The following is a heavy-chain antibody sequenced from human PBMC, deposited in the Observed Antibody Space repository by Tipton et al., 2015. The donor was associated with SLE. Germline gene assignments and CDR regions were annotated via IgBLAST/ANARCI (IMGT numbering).Heavy chain of an antibody. Sequence: TLSLTCTVSGGSISSYYWSWIRQPPGRGLEWIGYIYSSGSTAYNPSLKSRVTISVDTSKNQFSLKLTSVTAADTAVYYCARAPGLDRDYYYYYYMDVWRRGTTVTVSS. CDR1: GGSISSYY. CDR2: IYSSGST. D-gene: IGHD3/OR15-3a*01. J-gene: IGHJ6*03. CDR3: ARAPGLDRDYYYYYYMDV. V-gene: IGHV4-59*12.